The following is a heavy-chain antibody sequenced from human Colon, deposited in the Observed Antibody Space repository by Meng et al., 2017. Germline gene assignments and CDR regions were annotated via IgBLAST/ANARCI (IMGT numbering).Heavy chain of an antibody. V-gene: IGHV4-4*07. CDR2: IYSNGSA. Sequence: SETLSLTCTVSSGSISSYYWSWIRQPVGKGLELVGRIYSNGSAIYNPSLKGRVTMSVDTSKNEFSLRLSSVTAADTAVYYCAKYLVRGNIIQGHDAFDMWGQGTMVTVSS. D-gene: IGHD3-10*01. J-gene: IGHJ3*02. CDR3: AKYLVRGNIIQGHDAFDM. CDR1: SGSISSYY.